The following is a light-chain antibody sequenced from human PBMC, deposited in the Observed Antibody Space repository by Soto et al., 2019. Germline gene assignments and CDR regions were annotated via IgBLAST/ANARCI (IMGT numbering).Light chain of an antibody. Sequence: QPVLTQSPSASASLGASVKLTCTLSSGHSNYAIAWHHQQPEKGPRYLMKLNSDGSHSKGDGIPDRFSGSSSGAERYLTISSLQSEDEADYYCQTWGTGTPWVFGGATNFTVL. CDR2: LNSDGSH. V-gene: IGLV4-69*01. CDR1: SGHSNYA. J-gene: IGLJ3*02. CDR3: QTWGTGTPWV.